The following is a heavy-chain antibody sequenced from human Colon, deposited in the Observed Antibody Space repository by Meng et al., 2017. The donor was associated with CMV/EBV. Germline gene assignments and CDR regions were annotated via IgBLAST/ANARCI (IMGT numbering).Heavy chain of an antibody. Sequence: GESLKISCAASGFNFSDYYMSWIRQAPGEGLDWISYITNSGITTYYADSVRDRFTISRDNAKNSLYLQMNSLRAEDTTVYYCARVSVPYYDFWSGYYPYYYYYGMDVWGQGTTVTVSS. CDR2: ITNSGITT. J-gene: IGHJ6*02. D-gene: IGHD3-3*01. CDR1: GFNFSDYY. V-gene: IGHV3-11*04. CDR3: ARVSVPYYDFWSGYYPYYYYYGMDV.